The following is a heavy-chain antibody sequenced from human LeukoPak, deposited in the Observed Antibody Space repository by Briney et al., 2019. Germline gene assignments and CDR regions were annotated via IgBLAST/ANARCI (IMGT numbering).Heavy chain of an antibody. CDR3: AREVYCYDVSGYYDDY. Sequence: SQTLSLTCTVSGGSISSGDYYWSWIRQPPGKGLQWFGYIYYSGSTYYNPSLKSRVTISVATSKYQFSLKLSYVTTGASTADYCAREVYCYDVSGYYDDYWGQGTLVTVSS. CDR2: IYYSGST. CDR1: GGSISSGDYY. V-gene: IGHV4-30-4*08. J-gene: IGHJ4*02. D-gene: IGHD3-22*01.